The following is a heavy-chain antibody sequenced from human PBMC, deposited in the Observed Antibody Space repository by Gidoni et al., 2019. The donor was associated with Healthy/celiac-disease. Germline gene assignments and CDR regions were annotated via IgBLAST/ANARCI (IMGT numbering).Heavy chain of an antibody. V-gene: IGHV1-69*02. D-gene: IGHD6-6*01. J-gene: IGHJ4*02. CDR2: IIPILGIA. CDR3: ARSETPEYSRIYYFDY. Sequence: QVQLVQSGAEVKKPGSSVKVSCKASGGTFSSYTISWVRQAPGQGLEWVGRIIPILGIANYAQKFQGRVTITADKSTSTAYMELSSLRSEDTAVYYCARSETPEYSRIYYFDYWGQGTLVTVSS. CDR1: GGTFSSYT.